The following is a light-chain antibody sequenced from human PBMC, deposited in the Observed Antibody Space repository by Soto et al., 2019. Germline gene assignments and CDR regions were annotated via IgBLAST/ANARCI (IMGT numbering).Light chain of an antibody. CDR2: DVT. CDR3: CSPAGSYTFYV. J-gene: IGLJ1*01. V-gene: IGLV2-11*01. CDR1: SSNIGADYD. Sequence: QSVLTQPPSVSGAPGQRVTISCTGSSSNIGADYDVHWYQQHPGTAPKLLIYDVTNRPSGVPDRFSGSKSGNTASLTISGVQADEEADYYCCSPAGSYTFYVFGTGTKVTVL.